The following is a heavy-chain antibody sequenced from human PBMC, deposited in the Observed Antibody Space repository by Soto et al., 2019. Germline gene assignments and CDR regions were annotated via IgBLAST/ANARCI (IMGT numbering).Heavy chain of an antibody. Sequence: QVQLQESGPGLVKPSGTLSLSCAVSGGSISSSHWWTWVRQPPGKGLEWIGEIYHSGSTNYNPSLKSRVTISVDTSRNQFSLNLGSVTAADTAVYYCASSGGGEDYWGQGILVTVSS. V-gene: IGHV4-4*02. CDR1: GGSISSSHW. J-gene: IGHJ4*02. D-gene: IGHD3-16*01. CDR2: IYHSGST. CDR3: ASSGGGEDY.